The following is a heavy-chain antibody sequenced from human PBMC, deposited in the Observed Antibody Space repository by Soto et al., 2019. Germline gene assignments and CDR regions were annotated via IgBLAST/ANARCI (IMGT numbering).Heavy chain of an antibody. Sequence: QVQLQESGPGLVKPSGTLSVTCAVSGASVSDDNWWAWVRQPPGKGLEWIGEVYHTGRSNYNPSLKSRATISVAKSKSQFSLRLSSVTAADTAVYYCVRVDPDYCCSGYWYFELWGRGTLVTVSS. V-gene: IGHV4-4*02. CDR1: GASVSDDNW. D-gene: IGHD3-10*02. J-gene: IGHJ2*01. CDR2: VYHTGRS. CDR3: VRVDPDYCCSGYWYFEL.